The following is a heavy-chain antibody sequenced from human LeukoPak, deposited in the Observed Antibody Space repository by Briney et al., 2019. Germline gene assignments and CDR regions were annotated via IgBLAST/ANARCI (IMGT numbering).Heavy chain of an antibody. J-gene: IGHJ4*02. V-gene: IGHV3-53*01. CDR3: ARESSGSYFAN. D-gene: IGHD3-10*01. CDR1: GFTVSNHY. CDR2: LYSGGET. Sequence: GGPLRLSCAASGFTVSNHYMSWVRQAPGKGLEWVSILYSGGETYYADSVKGRFTISRDSSKNTLYLQMNSPRAEDTAVYYCARESSGSYFANWGQGTLVIVSS.